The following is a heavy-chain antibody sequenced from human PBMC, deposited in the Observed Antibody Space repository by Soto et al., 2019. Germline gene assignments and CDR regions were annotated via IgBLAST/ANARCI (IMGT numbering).Heavy chain of an antibody. V-gene: IGHV4-39*01. Sequence: QLQLQESGPGLVKPSETLSLTCTVSGGSISSSSHYWGWIRQPPGKGLEWIGSIYYRGSTYYNPSLKSRVTISVDTSKNQIALKLSSVTAADTAVYYCARSTYYYDRSGYDKEYYFDYWGQGTLVTVSS. J-gene: IGHJ4*02. CDR1: GGSISSSSHY. CDR2: IYYRGST. D-gene: IGHD3-22*01. CDR3: ARSTYYYDRSGYDKEYYFDY.